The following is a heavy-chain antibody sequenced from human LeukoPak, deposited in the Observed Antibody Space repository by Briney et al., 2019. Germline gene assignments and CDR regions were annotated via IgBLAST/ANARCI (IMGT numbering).Heavy chain of an antibody. V-gene: IGHV4-59*08. CDR1: GGSISGYY. J-gene: IGHJ3*02. CDR3: ARAIAVAGSAFDI. D-gene: IGHD6-19*01. CDR2: IYYSGST. Sequence: SETLSLTCTVSGGSISGYYWSWIRQPPGKGLEWIGYIYYSGSTNYNPSLKSRVTISVDTSKNQFSLKLSSVTAADTAVYYCARAIAVAGSAFDIWGQGTMVTVSS.